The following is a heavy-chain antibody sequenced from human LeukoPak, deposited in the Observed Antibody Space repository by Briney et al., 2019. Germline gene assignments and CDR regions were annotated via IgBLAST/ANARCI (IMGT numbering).Heavy chain of an antibody. CDR2: LYASGIT. CDR3: ARFGSSISSYPLDY. V-gene: IGHV3-66*01. CDR1: GFSVSTNY. J-gene: IGHJ4*02. D-gene: IGHD2-2*01. Sequence: GGSLRLSCAASGFSVSTNYMSWVRQAPGKGLEWVSLLYASGITNYADSVKGRFTVSRDNFKNTLYLQLNSLRAEDTAVYYCARFGSSISSYPLDYWGQGALVTVSS.